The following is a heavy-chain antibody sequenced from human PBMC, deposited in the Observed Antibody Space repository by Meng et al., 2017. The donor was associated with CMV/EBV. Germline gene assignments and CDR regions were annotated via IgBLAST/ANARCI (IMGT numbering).Heavy chain of an antibody. V-gene: IGHV3-7*01. CDR1: GFTFSSYW. J-gene: IGHJ3*02. CDR3: ARALRFLESYDAFDI. D-gene: IGHD3-3*01. CDR2: IKQDGSEK. Sequence: GGSLRLSCAASGFTFSSYWMSWVRQAPGKGLEWVANIKQDGSEKYYVDSVKGRFTTSRDNAKNSLYLQMNSLRAEDTAVYYCARALRFLESYDAFDIWGQGTMVTVSS.